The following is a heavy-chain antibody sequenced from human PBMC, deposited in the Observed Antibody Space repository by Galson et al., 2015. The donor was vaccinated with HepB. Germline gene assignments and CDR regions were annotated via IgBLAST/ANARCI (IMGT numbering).Heavy chain of an antibody. CDR1: GYTFNNYW. V-gene: IGHV5-51*01. J-gene: IGHJ3*02. Sequence: QSGAEVKKSGESLKISCKGSGYTFNNYWIGWVRQMPGKGLEWMGTIYPGDSETRYSPSIQGQVTVSADKSINTAYLQWSSLKASDTAMYFCARHPVITPTVTTPNAFDIWGQGTMVTVSS. CDR2: IYPGDSET. D-gene: IGHD4-17*01. CDR3: ARHPVITPTVTTPNAFDI.